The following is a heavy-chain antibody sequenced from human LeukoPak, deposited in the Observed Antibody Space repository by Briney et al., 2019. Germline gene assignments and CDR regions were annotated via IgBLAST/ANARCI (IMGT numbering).Heavy chain of an antibody. CDR3: ARPASQRYDFWSGYSSSYYYMDV. CDR1: GFIFSSYS. D-gene: IGHD3-3*01. V-gene: IGHV3-48*04. J-gene: IGHJ6*03. Sequence: GGSLRLSCAASGFIFSSYSMNWVRQAPGKGLEWASYISSSGSTIYYADSVKGRFTISRDNAKNSLYLQMNSLRAEDTAVYYCARPASQRYDFWSGYSSSYYYMDVWGKGTTVTVSS. CDR2: ISSSGSTI.